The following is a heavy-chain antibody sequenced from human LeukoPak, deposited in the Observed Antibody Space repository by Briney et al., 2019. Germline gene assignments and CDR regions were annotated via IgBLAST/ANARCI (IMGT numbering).Heavy chain of an antibody. D-gene: IGHD3-3*01. J-gene: IGHJ5*02. CDR1: GGSFSGYY. V-gene: IGHV4-34*01. Sequence: SETLSLTCAVYGGSFSGYYWSWIRQPPGKGLEWIGEINHSGSTNYNPSLKSRVTISVDTSKNQFSLKLSSVTAADTAVYYCARGNPVDYDFWSGYENNWFDPWGQGTLVTVSS. CDR3: ARGNPVDYDFWSGYENNWFDP. CDR2: INHSGST.